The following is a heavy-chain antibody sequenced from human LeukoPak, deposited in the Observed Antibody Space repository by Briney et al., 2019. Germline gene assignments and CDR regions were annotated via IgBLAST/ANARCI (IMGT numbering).Heavy chain of an antibody. Sequence: PGGSLRLSCAASAFTLRNAWMSWVRQAPGKGLEWVGRIRSEKDGGTTDYAAPVKGRFTISRDDSKNTLFLQMNSLKTEDTAMYYCTTDNWRGLDAFDIWGLGTMVTVSS. CDR1: AFTLRNAW. CDR2: IRSEKDGGTT. J-gene: IGHJ3*02. CDR3: TTDNWRGLDAFDI. V-gene: IGHV3-15*01. D-gene: IGHD3-3*01.